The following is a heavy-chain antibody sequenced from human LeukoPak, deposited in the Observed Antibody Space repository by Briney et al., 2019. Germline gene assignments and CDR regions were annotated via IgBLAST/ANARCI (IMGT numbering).Heavy chain of an antibody. CDR1: GFRFSSYA. CDR2: ISSDGSHG. CDR3: ARDFTEVAGNFDS. D-gene: IGHD6-19*01. V-gene: IGHV3-30*04. Sequence: GTSLRLSCAASGFRFSSYAMHWVRQAPGKGLEWVTIISSDGSHGYYAESVKGRFTISRDNSKNTLYLQMNSLKADDTALYYCARDFTEVAGNFDSWGLGTLVSVSS. J-gene: IGHJ4*02.